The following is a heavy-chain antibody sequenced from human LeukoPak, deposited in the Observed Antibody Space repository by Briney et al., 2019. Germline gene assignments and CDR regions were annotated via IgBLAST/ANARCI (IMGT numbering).Heavy chain of an antibody. CDR1: GFTFSRYW. D-gene: IGHD3-22*01. V-gene: IGHV3-48*03. CDR3: ARTYYYDSSGYYYH. CDR2: ISSSVSTT. J-gene: IGHJ4*02. Sequence: GGSLRISCAASGFTFSRYWLGWVRQAPGEGLERVSYISSSVSTTNYADSVKGRFTISKDNAKNTLYLQMNSLTAEDPAVIYLARTYYYDSSGYYYHWGQGPLVTVS.